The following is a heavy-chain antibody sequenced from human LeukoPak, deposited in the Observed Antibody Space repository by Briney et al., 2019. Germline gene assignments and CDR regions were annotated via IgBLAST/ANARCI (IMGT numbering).Heavy chain of an antibody. CDR1: GFTFSSYW. CDR3: LCSGSGHYYFDY. V-gene: IGHV3-74*01. Sequence: PGGSLRLSCAASGFTFSSYWMHWVRQAPGKGLVWVSRINSDGSSTSYADSVKGRFTISRDNAENTLYLQMHSLRAEDTAMYYCLCSGSGHYYFDYWGQGALVTVSS. CDR2: INSDGSST. D-gene: IGHD3-10*02. J-gene: IGHJ4*02.